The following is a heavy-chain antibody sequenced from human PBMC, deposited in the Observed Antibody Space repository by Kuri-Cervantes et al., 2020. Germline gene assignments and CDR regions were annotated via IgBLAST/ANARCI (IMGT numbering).Heavy chain of an antibody. CDR3: ARDVKDIVVVVAATRVGNYYGMDV. J-gene: IGHJ6*02. Sequence: SLKISCAASGFTFSSYGMHWVRQAPGKGLEWVSGISWNSGSIGYADSVKDRFTISRDNAKNSLYLQMNSLRAEDTAVYYCARDVKDIVVVVAATRVGNYYGMDVWGQGTTVTVSS. CDR2: ISWNSGSI. V-gene: IGHV3-9*01. CDR1: GFTFSSYG. D-gene: IGHD2-15*01.